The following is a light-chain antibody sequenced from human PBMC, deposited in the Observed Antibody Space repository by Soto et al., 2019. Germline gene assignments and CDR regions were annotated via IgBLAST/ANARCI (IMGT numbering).Light chain of an antibody. CDR3: QQYGSSPSWT. Sequence: ETVLTQSPGTLSLSPGERATLSCRASQSVSYNNLAWYQQKPGQAPRLPLYGASTRATGIPDRFSGSGSDTDFTLTVSRLESDDFAVYYCQQYGSSPSWTFGQGTKVEIK. J-gene: IGKJ1*01. CDR1: QSVSYNN. CDR2: GAS. V-gene: IGKV3-20*01.